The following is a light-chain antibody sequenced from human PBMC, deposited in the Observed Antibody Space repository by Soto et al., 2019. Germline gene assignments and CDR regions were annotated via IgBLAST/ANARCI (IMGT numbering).Light chain of an antibody. J-gene: IGKJ2*01. V-gene: IGKV1-5*03. Sequence: DIQMTQSPSTLSASVGDTVIITCRASQSISNWLAWYQQKPGQAPKLLIHKASTLESGVTSRFSGSGSGTEFTLTISSLQPDDFATFYCQQYDLFPYTFGQGTKLEIK. CDR2: KAS. CDR3: QQYDLFPYT. CDR1: QSISNW.